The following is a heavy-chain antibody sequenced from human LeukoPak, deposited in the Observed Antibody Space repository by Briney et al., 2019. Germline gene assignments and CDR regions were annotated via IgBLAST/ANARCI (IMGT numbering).Heavy chain of an antibody. Sequence: GGSLRLSCAASGFTFSVKWMHWVRQAPGMGLVWVSRTSPEGSRISYADSVKGRFTISRDNAKNMLYLQMNSLRAEDTAVYYCARDFYTNDYHSRGDDLDYWGQGSLVIVSS. J-gene: IGHJ4*02. V-gene: IGHV3-74*01. D-gene: IGHD3-22*01. CDR2: TSPEGSRI. CDR1: GFTFSVKW. CDR3: ARDFYTNDYHSRGDDLDY.